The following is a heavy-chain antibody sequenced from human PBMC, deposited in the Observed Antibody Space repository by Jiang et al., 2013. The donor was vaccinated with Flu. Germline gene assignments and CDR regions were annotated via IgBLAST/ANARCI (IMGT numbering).Heavy chain of an antibody. Sequence: SGAEVKKPGASVKVSCKTSGYTFTSYGLTWVRQAPGQGLEWMGWISGYNGNTNYAQKVQGRVTVTADTSTSTAYMELRSLRSDDTAVYYCTRGGTDGAFDIWGQGTMVTVSS. CDR1: GYTFTSYG. CDR2: ISGYNGNT. J-gene: IGHJ3*02. V-gene: IGHV1-18*01. D-gene: IGHD3-16*01. CDR3: TRGGTDGAFDI.